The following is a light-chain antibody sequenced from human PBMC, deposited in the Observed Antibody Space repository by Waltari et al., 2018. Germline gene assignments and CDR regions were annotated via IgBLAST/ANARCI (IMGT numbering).Light chain of an antibody. CDR3: SSYSTTSAVV. V-gene: IGLV2-14*03. J-gene: IGLJ2*01. CDR1: SSDVGGYKY. Sequence: QSALTQPASVSGSPGQSISVSCKGTSSDVGGYKYVSWYQHHPGKAPKLLIYYVAKRPSGVSDRFAGSKTGNTASLTISGLRAEDEAFYYCSSYSTTSAVVFGGGTKMTVL. CDR2: YVA.